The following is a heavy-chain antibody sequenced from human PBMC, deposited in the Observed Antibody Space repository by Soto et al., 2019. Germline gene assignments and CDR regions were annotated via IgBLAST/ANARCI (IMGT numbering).Heavy chain of an antibody. CDR2: IYYSGST. D-gene: IGHD4-17*01. CDR3: ARRVRINGDPWSPYYYYYYMDV. V-gene: IGHV4-59*08. Sequence: QVQLQESGPGLVKPSETLSLTCTVSGGSISSYYWSWIRQPPGKGLEWIGYIYYSGSTNYNPSLTSRVTIAVDTSKHQFSLKLSSVTAADTAVYYCARRVRINGDPWSPYYYYYYMDVWGKGTTVTVSS. J-gene: IGHJ6*03. CDR1: GGSISSYY.